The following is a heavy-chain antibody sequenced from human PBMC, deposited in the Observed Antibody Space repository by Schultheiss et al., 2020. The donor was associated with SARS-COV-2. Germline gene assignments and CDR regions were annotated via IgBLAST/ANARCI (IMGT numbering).Heavy chain of an antibody. V-gene: IGHV3-33*08. CDR3: ARDRLIGWYVNGMDV. J-gene: IGHJ6*02. CDR1: GFTFSGSA. Sequence: GGSLRLSCAASGFTFSGSAMHWVRQAPGKGLEWLSVIWHDGSKESYADSVKGRFTISRDNSKNTLYLQMNSLRAEDTAVYYCARDRLIGWYVNGMDVWGQGTTVTVSS. D-gene: IGHD6-19*01. CDR2: IWHDGSKE.